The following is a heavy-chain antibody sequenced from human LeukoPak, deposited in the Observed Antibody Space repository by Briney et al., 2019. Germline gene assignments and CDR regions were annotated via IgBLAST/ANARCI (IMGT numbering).Heavy chain of an antibody. Sequence: PSETLSLTCAVSGGSISSSNWWSWVRQPPGKGLEWIGEIYHSGSTNYNPSLKSRVTISVDKSKNQFSLKLSSVTAADTAVYYCASARSWTYPFENTGGLYYFDYWGQGTLVTVSS. CDR3: ASARSWTYPFENTGGLYYFDY. CDR1: GGSISSSNW. D-gene: IGHD1-14*01. CDR2: IYHSGST. J-gene: IGHJ4*02. V-gene: IGHV4-4*02.